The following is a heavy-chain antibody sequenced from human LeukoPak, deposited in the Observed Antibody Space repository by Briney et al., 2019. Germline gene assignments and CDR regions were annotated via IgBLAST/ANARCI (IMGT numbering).Heavy chain of an antibody. CDR2: INPNSGGT. CDR3: ARTGYCSSTSCDYNWFDP. Sequence: ASVKVSCKASGYTFTGYYMHWVRLAPGQGLEWMGWINPNSGGTNYAQKFQGRVTMTRDTSISTAYMELSRLRSDDTAVYYCARTGYCSSTSCDYNWFDPWGQGTLVTVSS. CDR1: GYTFTGYY. D-gene: IGHD2-2*01. V-gene: IGHV1-2*02. J-gene: IGHJ5*02.